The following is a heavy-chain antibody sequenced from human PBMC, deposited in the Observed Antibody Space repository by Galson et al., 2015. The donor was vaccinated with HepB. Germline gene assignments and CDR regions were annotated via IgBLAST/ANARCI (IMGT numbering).Heavy chain of an antibody. J-gene: IGHJ4*02. Sequence: SLRLSCAASGFTFRSYAMHWVRQAPGKGLEWVAVISYDRSNEYYADSVKGRFTISRDNSRNTLYLQMNSLRAEDTAVYFCARDMRHSSGWYVDYWGQGTLVTVSS. CDR2: ISYDRSNE. V-gene: IGHV3-30*04. D-gene: IGHD6-19*01. CDR3: ARDMRHSSGWYVDY. CDR1: GFTFRSYA.